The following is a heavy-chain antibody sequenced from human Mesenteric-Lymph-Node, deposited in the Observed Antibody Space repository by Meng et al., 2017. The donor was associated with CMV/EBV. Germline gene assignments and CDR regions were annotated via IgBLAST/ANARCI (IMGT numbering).Heavy chain of an antibody. D-gene: IGHD7-27*01. V-gene: IGHV1-46*01. J-gene: IGHJ6*02. CDR2: INYSAGTA. Sequence: ASVKVSCKASGYTFSNYRYTWVRQAPGQGLEWMGVINYSAGTATYAQKFQGRVTMTRDTSTNTVYMELSSLRSEDTAVYYCARDRPTGGHYYGMDVWGQGTTVTVSS. CDR3: ARDRPTGGHYYGMDV. CDR1: GYTFSNYR.